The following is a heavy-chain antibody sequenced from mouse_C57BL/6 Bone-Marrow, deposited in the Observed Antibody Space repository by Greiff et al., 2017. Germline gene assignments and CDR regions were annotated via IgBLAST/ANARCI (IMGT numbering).Heavy chain of an antibody. J-gene: IGHJ2*01. CDR3: TTSLNWDVDY. CDR1: GFNIKDDY. CDR2: IDPENGDT. Sequence: DVKLQESGAELVRPGASVKLSCTASGFNIKDDYMHWVKQRPEQGLEWIGWIDPENGDTEYASKFQGKATITADTSSNTAYLQLSSLTSEDTAVYYCTTSLNWDVDYWGQGTTLTVSS. V-gene: IGHV14-4*01. D-gene: IGHD4-1*01.